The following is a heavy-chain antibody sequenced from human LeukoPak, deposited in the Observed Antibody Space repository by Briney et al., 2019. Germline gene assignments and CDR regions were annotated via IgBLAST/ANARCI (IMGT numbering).Heavy chain of an antibody. J-gene: IGHJ4*02. CDR1: GGSISSYY. CDR2: IYYSGST. D-gene: IGHD7-27*01. CDR3: ARHLGTSPPLDH. V-gene: IGHV4-59*08. Sequence: SETLSLTCTVSGGSISSYYWSWIRQPPGKGLEWIGYIYYSGSTNYNPSLKSRVTISVDTSKNQFSLKLSSVTAADTAVYYCARHLGTSPPLDHWGQGTLVTVSS.